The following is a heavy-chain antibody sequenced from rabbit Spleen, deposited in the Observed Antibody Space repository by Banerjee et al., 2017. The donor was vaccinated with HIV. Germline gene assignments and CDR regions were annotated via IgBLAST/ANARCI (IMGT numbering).Heavy chain of an antibody. D-gene: IGHD6-1*01. CDR3: VRDQAGYDGYGPYYFNL. Sequence: QSLEESGGDLVKPGASLTLTCKASGFDFSSSYYMCWVRQAPGKGLEWIACIYGDSSGSTYYASWVNGRFTISRENTQNTVSLQLNSLPVADTATYFCVRDQAGYDGYGPYYFNLWGPGTLVTVS. J-gene: IGHJ4*01. V-gene: IGHV1S40*01. CDR1: GFDFSSSYY. CDR2: IYGDSSGST.